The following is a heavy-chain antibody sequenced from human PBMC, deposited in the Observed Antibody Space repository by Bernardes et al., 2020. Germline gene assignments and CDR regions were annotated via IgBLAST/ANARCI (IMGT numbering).Heavy chain of an antibody. D-gene: IGHD3-10*01. CDR2: IYYSGST. V-gene: IGHV4-59*01. J-gene: IGHJ4*02. CDR1: GGSISSYY. CDR3: ARATMVQGVMFDY. Sequence: ETLSLTCTVSGGSISSYYWSWIRQPPGKGLEWIGYIYYSGSTNYNPSLKSRVTISVDTSKNQFSLKLSSVTAADTAVYYCARATMVQGVMFDYWGQGTLVTVSS.